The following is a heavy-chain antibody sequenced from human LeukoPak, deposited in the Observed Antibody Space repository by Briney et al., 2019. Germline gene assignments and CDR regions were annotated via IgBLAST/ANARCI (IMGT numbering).Heavy chain of an antibody. Sequence: QTGGSLRLSCAASGFTFSSYGMHWVRQAPGKGLEWVAFIRYDGSNKYYADSVKGRFTISRDNSKNTLYLQMNSLRAEDTAVYYCAKESVWFGEPRPIGYWGQGTLVTVSS. J-gene: IGHJ4*02. CDR1: GFTFSSYG. CDR3: AKESVWFGEPRPIGY. D-gene: IGHD3-10*01. V-gene: IGHV3-30*02. CDR2: IRYDGSNK.